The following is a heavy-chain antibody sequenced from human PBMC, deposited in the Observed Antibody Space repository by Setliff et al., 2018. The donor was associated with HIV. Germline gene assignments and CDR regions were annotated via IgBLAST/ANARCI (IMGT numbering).Heavy chain of an antibody. Sequence: PGGSLRLSCSASGFLFNRYSLNWVRQAPGRGPELVASISNSSRYYWVKARYGDSVRGRFTISEDYAKNSVYLQMNSLRVEDSAVYSCAREVLRGGDDAFGLWGRGTVVTVSS. CDR2: ISNSSRYY. D-gene: IGHD3-10*01. CDR3: AREVLRGGDDAFGL. J-gene: IGHJ3*01. CDR1: GFLFNRYS. V-gene: IGHV3-21*01.